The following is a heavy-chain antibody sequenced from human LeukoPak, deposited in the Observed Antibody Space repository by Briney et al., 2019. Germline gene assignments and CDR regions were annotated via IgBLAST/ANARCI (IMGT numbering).Heavy chain of an antibody. CDR1: GGSISSYY. Sequence: SETLSLTCTVSGGSISSYYWSWIRQPPGKGLEWIGYIYYSGSTNYNPSPKSRVTISVDTSKNQFSLKLSSVTAADTAVYYCARGEVIIRGYYYYYMDVWGKGTTVTVSS. J-gene: IGHJ6*03. CDR3: ARGEVIIRGYYYYYMDV. D-gene: IGHD3-3*01. V-gene: IGHV4-59*01. CDR2: IYYSGST.